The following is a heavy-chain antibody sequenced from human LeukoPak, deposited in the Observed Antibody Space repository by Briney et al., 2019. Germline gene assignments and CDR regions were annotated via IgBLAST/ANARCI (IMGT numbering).Heavy chain of an antibody. CDR2: ISFSGNTI. J-gene: IGHJ4*02. CDR1: GFTFSSYE. Sequence: GGSLRLSCAASGFTFSSYEMNWVRQAPGKGLEWVSYISFSGNTIYYADSVKGRFTISRGNAENSLYLQMNSLRAEDTAVYYCARYYYGSGSYYFDYWGQGTLATVSS. D-gene: IGHD3-10*01. V-gene: IGHV3-48*03. CDR3: ARYYYGSGSYYFDY.